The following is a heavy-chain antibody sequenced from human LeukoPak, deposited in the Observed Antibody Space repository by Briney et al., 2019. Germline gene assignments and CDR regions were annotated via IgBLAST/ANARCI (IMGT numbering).Heavy chain of an antibody. D-gene: IGHD6-19*01. Sequence: ASVKVSCKASGYTFTSYDINWVRQAPGQSLEWMGWINAGNGNTEFSEEFQGRVTMTRDISASTAYMELSSLRFDDMAVYYCARVPGSGWYFFDSWGQGTLVTVSS. V-gene: IGHV1-3*03. J-gene: IGHJ4*02. CDR1: GYTFTSYD. CDR3: ARVPGSGWYFFDS. CDR2: INAGNGNT.